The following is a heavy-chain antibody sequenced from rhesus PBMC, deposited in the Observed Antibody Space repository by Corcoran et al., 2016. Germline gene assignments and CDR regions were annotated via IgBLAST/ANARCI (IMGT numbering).Heavy chain of an antibody. J-gene: IGHJ5-1*01. Sequence: QVQLQDSGPGLVKPLEPLSLTCAASGGPLRSYHSTWIRQAPGKGLERIGSIYVSDSRTTSNPSSKSRVSMAVETSKNQLSLQLSSVTAPDTAVYYCASPPSYCSSTYCSDLNRFDVWGPGVLVTVSS. V-gene: IGHV4S11*01. CDR1: GGPLRSYH. CDR2: IYVSDSRT. D-gene: IGHD2-15*01. CDR3: ASPPSYCSSTYCSDLNRFDV.